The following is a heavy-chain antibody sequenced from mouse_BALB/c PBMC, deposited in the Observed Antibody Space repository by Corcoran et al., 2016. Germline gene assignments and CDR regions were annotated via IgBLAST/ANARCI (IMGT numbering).Heavy chain of an antibody. J-gene: IGHJ4*01. D-gene: IGHD1-1*01. Sequence: LVKTGASVKISCKASGYSFTGYYMHWVKQSHGKSLEWIGYISCYNGATSYNQKFKGKATFTVDTSSSTAYMQFNSLTSEDSAVYYCARGAYGSSWGMDYWGQGTSVTVSS. V-gene: IGHV1S34*01. CDR3: ARGAYGSSWGMDY. CDR2: ISCYNGAT. CDR1: GYSFTGYY.